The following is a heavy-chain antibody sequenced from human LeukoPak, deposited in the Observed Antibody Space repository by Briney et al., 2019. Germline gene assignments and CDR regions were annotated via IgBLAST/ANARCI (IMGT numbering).Heavy chain of an antibody. CDR3: AREGGSSGYLYLDAFAI. CDR1: GFTFSSYA. J-gene: IGHJ3*02. D-gene: IGHD3-22*01. CDR2: ISYDGSNK. Sequence: GGSLRLSCAASGFTFSSYAMHWVRQAPGKGLEWVAVISYDGSNKYYADSVKGRFTISRDNSKNTLYLQMNSLRAEDTAVYYCAREGGSSGYLYLDAFAIWGQGTMVTVSS. V-gene: IGHV3-30*01.